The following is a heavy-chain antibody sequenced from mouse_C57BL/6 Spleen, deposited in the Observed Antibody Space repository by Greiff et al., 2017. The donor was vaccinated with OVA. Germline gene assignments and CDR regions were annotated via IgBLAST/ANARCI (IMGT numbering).Heavy chain of an antibody. CDR3: ASYDYEFAY. D-gene: IGHD2-4*01. Sequence: VHLVESGPGLVAPSQSLSITCTVSGFSLTSYAISWVRQPPGKGLEWLGVIWTGGGTNYNSALKSKLSISKDNSMSQVFLKMNSLLTDDTARYYCASYDYEFAYWGQGTLVTVSA. V-gene: IGHV2-9-1*01. CDR1: GFSLTSYA. CDR2: IWTGGGT. J-gene: IGHJ3*01.